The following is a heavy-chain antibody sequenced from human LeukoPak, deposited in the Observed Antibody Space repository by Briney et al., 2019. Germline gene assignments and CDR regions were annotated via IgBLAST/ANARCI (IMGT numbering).Heavy chain of an antibody. J-gene: IGHJ6*03. CDR1: GGSISSSSYY. CDR3: ARGEWLLFDYYYYYMDV. Sequence: SETLSLTCTVSGGSISSSSYYWGWIRQPPGKGLEWIGSIYYSGSTYYNPSLKSRVTISVDTSKNQFSLKLSSVTAADTAVYYCARGEWLLFDYYYYYMDVWGKGTTVTVSS. D-gene: IGHD5-12*01. CDR2: IYYSGST. V-gene: IGHV4-39*01.